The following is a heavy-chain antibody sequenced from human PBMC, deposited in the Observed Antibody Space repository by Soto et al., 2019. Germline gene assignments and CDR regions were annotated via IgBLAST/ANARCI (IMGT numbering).Heavy chain of an antibody. Sequence: PSETLSLTCAVYGGSFSGYYWSWIRQPPGKGLEWIGEINHSGSTNYNPSLKSRVTISVDTSKNQFSLKLSSVTAADTAVYYCARGEDYDTKVKYYFDYWGQGTLVTVSS. CDR1: GGSFSGYY. V-gene: IGHV4-34*01. D-gene: IGHD3-9*01. CDR3: ARGEDYDTKVKYYFDY. J-gene: IGHJ4*02. CDR2: INHSGST.